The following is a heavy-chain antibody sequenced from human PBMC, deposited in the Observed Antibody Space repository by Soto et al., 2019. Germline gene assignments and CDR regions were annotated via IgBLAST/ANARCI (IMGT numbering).Heavy chain of an antibody. Sequence: QVQLQQWGAGLVKPSETLSLSCAVYGQSFSGHSWAWIRQPPGKGLEWIGEINESGSTYYNPSLKSRVPMSSDTSKNQFSLKLSSVSAADTAAYFCARGSGIVALPGELEDVKYDSWGQGTLVNVSS. CDR1: GQSFSGHS. CDR3: ARGSGIVALPGELEDVKYDS. CDR2: INESGST. V-gene: IGHV4-34*01. J-gene: IGHJ4*02. D-gene: IGHD1-1*01.